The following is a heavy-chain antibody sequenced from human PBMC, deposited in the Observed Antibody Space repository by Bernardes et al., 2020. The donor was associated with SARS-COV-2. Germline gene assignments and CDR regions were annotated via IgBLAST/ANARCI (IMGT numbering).Heavy chain of an antibody. CDR2: LRSKTDGGTT. J-gene: IGHJ4*02. Sequence: GGSLRLSCAASGFTFRNAWMSWVRQAPGKGLEWVGRLRSKTDGGTTDYAAPVKGRFTISRDDSKNTLYLQMNSLKSEDTAVYYCTTLLAGTPYIADYWGQGTLVTVSS. CDR1: GFTFRNAW. D-gene: IGHD6-19*01. CDR3: TTLLAGTPYIADY. V-gene: IGHV3-15*01.